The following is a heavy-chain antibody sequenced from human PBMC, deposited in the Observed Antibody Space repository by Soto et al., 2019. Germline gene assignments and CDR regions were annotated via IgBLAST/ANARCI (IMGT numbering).Heavy chain of an antibody. CDR1: GGAITGGGYC. D-gene: IGHD4-17*01. J-gene: IGHJ4*02. V-gene: IGHV4-30-2*01. Sequence: PSETLSLTCDVSGGAITGGGYCWSWVRQPPGKGLEWIGYIFHDESTYYNPSFKILVAISVYWSKNQFSLKLTSVPAADTAIYYCARAYGGNSNYFDYWGQGTPVTVS. CDR3: ARAYGGNSNYFDY. CDR2: IFHDEST.